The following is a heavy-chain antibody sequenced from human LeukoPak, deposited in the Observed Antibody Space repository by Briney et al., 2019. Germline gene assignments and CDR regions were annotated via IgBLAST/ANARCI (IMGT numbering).Heavy chain of an antibody. Sequence: GGSLRLSCAASGFTFSSYAMHWVRQAPGKGLEWVAVISYDGSNKYYADSVKGRFTISRDNSKNTVYLQMNSLRAEDTAVYYCTKGYRGYDYAFDIWGQGTMVIVS. CDR1: GFTFSSYA. D-gene: IGHD5-12*01. CDR3: TKGYRGYDYAFDI. CDR2: ISYDGSNK. V-gene: IGHV3-30*04. J-gene: IGHJ3*02.